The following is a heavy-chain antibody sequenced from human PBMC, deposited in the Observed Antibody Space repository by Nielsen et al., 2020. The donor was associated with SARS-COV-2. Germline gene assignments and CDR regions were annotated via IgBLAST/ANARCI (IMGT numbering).Heavy chain of an antibody. CDR2: IGTAGDT. D-gene: IGHD1-7*01. CDR3: ARVNWNYGAFDI. V-gene: IGHV3-13*04. CDR1: GFTFSSYD. Sequence: LKISCAASGFTFSSYDMHWVRQATGKGLEWVSAIGTAGDTYYPGSVKGRFTISRENAKNSLYLQMNSLRAGGTAVYYCARVNWNYGAFDIWGQGTMVTVSS. J-gene: IGHJ3*02.